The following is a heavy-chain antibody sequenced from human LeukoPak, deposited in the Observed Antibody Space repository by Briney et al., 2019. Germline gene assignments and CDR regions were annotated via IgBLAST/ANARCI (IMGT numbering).Heavy chain of an antibody. CDR3: ARVPYGDYGFDY. D-gene: IGHD4-17*01. Sequence: ASVKVSCKASGYTFTSYAMHWVRQAPGQRLGWMGWINAGNGNTKYSQEFQGRVTITRDTSASTAYMELSSLRSEDMAVYYCARVPYGDYGFDYWGQGTLVTVSS. V-gene: IGHV1-3*03. CDR1: GYTFTSYA. J-gene: IGHJ4*02. CDR2: INAGNGNT.